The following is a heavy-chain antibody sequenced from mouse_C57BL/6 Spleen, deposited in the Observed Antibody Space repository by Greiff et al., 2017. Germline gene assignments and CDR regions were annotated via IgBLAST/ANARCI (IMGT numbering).Heavy chain of an antibody. CDR2: IDPENGDT. D-gene: IGHD2-3*01. Sequence: EVQLQQSGAELVRPGASVKLSCTASGFNIKDDYMHWVKQRPEQGLEWIGWIDPENGDTEYASKFQGKATITADTSSNTAYLQLSSLTSEDTAVYYCTTWGDGYYGRYYFDYWGQGTTLTVSS. J-gene: IGHJ2*01. CDR1: GFNIKDDY. CDR3: TTWGDGYYGRYYFDY. V-gene: IGHV14-4*01.